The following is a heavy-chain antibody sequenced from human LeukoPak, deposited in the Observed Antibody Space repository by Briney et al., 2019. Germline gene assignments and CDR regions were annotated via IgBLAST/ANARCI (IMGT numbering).Heavy chain of an antibody. CDR3: ARSGYYDSSGYYDY. Sequence: SETLSLTCTVSGGSITFYYWSWTRQPPGEGLEWIGYIFYSGSTNYNPSLKSRVTLSVDTSKDQFSLKLNSVTAADTAVYYCARSGYYDSSGYYDYWGQGTLVTVSS. J-gene: IGHJ4*02. CDR2: IFYSGST. V-gene: IGHV4-59*01. CDR1: GGSITFYY. D-gene: IGHD3-22*01.